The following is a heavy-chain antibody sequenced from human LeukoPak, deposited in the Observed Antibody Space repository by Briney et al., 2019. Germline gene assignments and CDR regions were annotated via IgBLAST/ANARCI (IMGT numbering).Heavy chain of an antibody. D-gene: IGHD6-19*01. V-gene: IGHV1-8*03. Sequence: ASVKVSCKASGYTFTSYDINWVRQVTGQGLEWMGWMNPKSGNTGYEQKFQGRVTITRNTSISTAYMEVSSLRYEDTDVYYCARRAVDNSYYYYMDVWGKGTPVTVSS. CDR3: ARRAVDNSYYYYMDV. J-gene: IGHJ6*03. CDR1: GYTFTSYD. CDR2: MNPKSGNT.